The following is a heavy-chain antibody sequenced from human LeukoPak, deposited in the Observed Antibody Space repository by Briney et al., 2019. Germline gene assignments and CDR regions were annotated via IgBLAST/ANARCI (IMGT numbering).Heavy chain of an antibody. Sequence: GASVKVSCKVSGYTLTELSMHWVRQAPGKGLEWMGGFDPEDGETIYAQKFQGRVTMTEDTSTDTAYMELSSLRSEDTAVYYCVLRGGDFWSGYHHAPFDPWGQGTLVTVSS. CDR3: VLRGGDFWSGYHHAPFDP. D-gene: IGHD3-3*01. CDR2: FDPEDGET. J-gene: IGHJ5*02. V-gene: IGHV1-24*01. CDR1: GYTLTELS.